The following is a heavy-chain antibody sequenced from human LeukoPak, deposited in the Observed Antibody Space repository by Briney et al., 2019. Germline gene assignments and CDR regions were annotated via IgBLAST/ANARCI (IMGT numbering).Heavy chain of an antibody. CDR2: MNPDRGNT. Sequence: GASVKVSCNASGYTFTSYDVNRLRQATGQGLEWMGWMNPDRGNTGYAQKFQGRVTMTCNNSISTAYLELSSLRSEDTAVYYCARGTWFDPWGQGTLVTVSS. V-gene: IGHV1-8*02. J-gene: IGHJ5*02. CDR1: GYTFTSYD. CDR3: ARGTWFDP.